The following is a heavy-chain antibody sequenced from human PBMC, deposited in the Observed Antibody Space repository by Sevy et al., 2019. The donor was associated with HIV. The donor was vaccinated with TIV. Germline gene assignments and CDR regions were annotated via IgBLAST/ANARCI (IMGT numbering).Heavy chain of an antibody. D-gene: IGHD6-19*01. Sequence: ASVKVSCKASACNFIGYYIHWVRQAPGQGLEWIGRINPTSGGTKYALKFQGRVTVTIDMSVSTAYMELTRLTSDDTAIYYCAGQTSGWYDWFDPWGPGTLVTVSS. CDR2: INPTSGGT. CDR1: ACNFIGYY. V-gene: IGHV1-2*06. J-gene: IGHJ5*02. CDR3: AGQTSGWYDWFDP.